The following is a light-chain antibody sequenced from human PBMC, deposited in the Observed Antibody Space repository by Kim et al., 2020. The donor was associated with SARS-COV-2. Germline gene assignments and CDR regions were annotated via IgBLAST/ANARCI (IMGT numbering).Light chain of an antibody. CDR1: SLRSYY. J-gene: IGLJ2*01. Sequence: VDLGQTVRITWQGDSLRSYYANWYQQKPGQAPILVIYGKNNRPSGIPDRFSGSSSGNTASLTTTGTQAGDEADYYCNSRDSNDNVVFGGGTKLTVL. CDR3: NSRDSNDNVV. V-gene: IGLV3-19*01. CDR2: GKN.